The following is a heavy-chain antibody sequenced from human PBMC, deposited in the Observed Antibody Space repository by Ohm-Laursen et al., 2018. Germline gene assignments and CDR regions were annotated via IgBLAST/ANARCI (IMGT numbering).Heavy chain of an antibody. CDR3: ARSIKDYGDYG. CDR2: IYTGGST. V-gene: IGHV3-53*01. CDR1: GFIVSSTF. J-gene: IGHJ4*02. Sequence: SLRLSCSASGFIVSSTFMDWVRQTPGSGLEFVSLIYTGGSTDYADSVKGRFTISRDNSKNTLYLQMNSLRAEDTAVYYCARSIKDYGDYGWGQGTLVTVSS. D-gene: IGHD4-17*01.